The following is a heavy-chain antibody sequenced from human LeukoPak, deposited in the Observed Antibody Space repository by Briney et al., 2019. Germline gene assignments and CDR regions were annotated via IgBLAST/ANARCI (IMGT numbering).Heavy chain of an antibody. D-gene: IGHD1-26*01. CDR1: GFTFSSYE. Sequence: PGGSLRLSCAASGFTFSSYEMNWVRQAPGKGLEWVSYISSSGSTIYYADSVKGRFTISRDNSKNSLYLQMNSLRAEDTALYYCAKDHHVGQYYYMDVWGKGTTATVSS. CDR3: AKDHHVGQYYYMDV. CDR2: ISSSGSTI. V-gene: IGHV3-48*03. J-gene: IGHJ6*03.